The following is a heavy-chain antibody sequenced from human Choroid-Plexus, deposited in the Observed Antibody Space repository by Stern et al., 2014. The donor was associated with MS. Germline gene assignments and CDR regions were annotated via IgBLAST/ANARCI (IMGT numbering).Heavy chain of an antibody. V-gene: IGHV3-30*18. D-gene: IGHD2/OR15-2a*01. J-gene: IGHJ5*02. CDR3: AKDRQYLTYFFDH. CDR1: GFTFGSCA. Sequence: VQLVESGGGVVQPGRPLRLSCVASGFTFGSCAMHWVRQAPGKGLEWVGGVSDDGSYKYYADSVKGRFTISRENSQNTLYMQMSSLRPEDTAVYYCAKDRQYLTYFFDHWGQGSLVTVSS. CDR2: VSDDGSYK.